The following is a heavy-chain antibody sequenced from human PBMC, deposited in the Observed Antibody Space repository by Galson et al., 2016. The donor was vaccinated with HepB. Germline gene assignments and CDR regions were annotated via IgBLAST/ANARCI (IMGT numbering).Heavy chain of an antibody. CDR3: ARVRIRYFDWLSQFDSNVFDI. D-gene: IGHD3-9*01. J-gene: IGHJ3*02. CDR1: GYTFTNYA. Sequence: SVKVSCKASGYTFTNYAMNWVRQAPGQGLEWLGRINTNTENPTYAQGFTGRFVFSLDTSVSTAYLQISSLGADDTAIYYCARVRIRYFDWLSQFDSNVFDIWGQGTMVTVSS. V-gene: IGHV7-4-1*02. CDR2: INTNTENP.